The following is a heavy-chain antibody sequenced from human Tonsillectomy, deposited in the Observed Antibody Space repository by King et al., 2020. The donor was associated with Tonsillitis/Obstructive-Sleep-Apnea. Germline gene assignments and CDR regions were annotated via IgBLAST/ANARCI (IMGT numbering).Heavy chain of an antibody. CDR2: ISGSGGST. Sequence: EVQLVESGGGLVQPGGSLRLSCAASGFTFSSYSMNWVRQVPGKGLEWVSGISGSGGSTYSADSVKGRFAISRDNSKNTLYLQMNSLRAEDTAVYYCANSRGVTTAPIDYWGQGTLVTVSS. V-gene: IGHV3-23*04. J-gene: IGHJ4*02. CDR1: GFTFSSYS. CDR3: ANSRGVTTAPIDY. D-gene: IGHD3-10*01.